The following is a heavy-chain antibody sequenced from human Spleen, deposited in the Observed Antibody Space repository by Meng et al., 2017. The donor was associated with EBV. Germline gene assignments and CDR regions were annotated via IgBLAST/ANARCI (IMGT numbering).Heavy chain of an antibody. CDR1: GDSISSRNW. Sequence: QMQASGPGLVRPSASPSLTCAVSGDSISSRNWWIWVRQPPGKGLEWIGEVYHAGNINYTPSLESRVTISIDKSKNQFSLNLTSVTAADTAVYYCATYRGHYYFDFWGQGTLVTVSS. CDR2: VYHAGNI. J-gene: IGHJ4*02. D-gene: IGHD3-16*02. CDR3: ATYRGHYYFDF. V-gene: IGHV4-4*02.